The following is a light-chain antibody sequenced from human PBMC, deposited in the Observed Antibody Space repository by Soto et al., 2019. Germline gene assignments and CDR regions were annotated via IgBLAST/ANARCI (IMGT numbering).Light chain of an antibody. CDR3: HQYKNWPWT. Sequence: EIVMTQSPASLSVSPGERVTLSCTASQSVSRYLAWYQQIPGQAPRLLIHGASTGASGVPGRFSAGGSGTEFTLTISSLQSEDSAIYYCHQYKNWPWTFGQGNKVEIK. CDR2: GAS. J-gene: IGKJ1*01. CDR1: QSVSRY. V-gene: IGKV3-15*01.